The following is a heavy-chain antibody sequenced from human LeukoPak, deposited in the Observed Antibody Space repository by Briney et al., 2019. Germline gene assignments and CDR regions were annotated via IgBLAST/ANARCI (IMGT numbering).Heavy chain of an antibody. CDR1: GYTLTELS. V-gene: IGHV1-24*01. D-gene: IGHD3-3*01. CDR3: ATTGPKRFLEWLFDY. Sequence: ASVKVSCKVSGYTLTELSMHWVRQAPGKGLEWMGGFDPEDGETIYAQKFQGRVTMTEDTSTDTAYMELSSLRSEDTAVYYCATTGPKRFLEWLFDYWGQGTLVTVSS. J-gene: IGHJ4*02. CDR2: FDPEDGET.